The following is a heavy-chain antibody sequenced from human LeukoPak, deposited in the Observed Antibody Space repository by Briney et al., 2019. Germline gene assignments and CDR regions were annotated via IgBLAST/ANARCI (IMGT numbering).Heavy chain of an antibody. D-gene: IGHD2-21*02. V-gene: IGHV7-4-1*02. CDR2: INTNTGNP. J-gene: IGHJ3*02. Sequence: ASVKVSCKASGYTFTSYAMNWVRQAPGQGLEWMGWINTNTGNPTYAQGFTGRFVFSLDTSVSTAYLQISSLKAEDTAVYYCARASPTYCGGDCYRHAFDIWGQWTMVTVSS. CDR1: GYTFTSYA. CDR3: ARASPTYCGGDCYRHAFDI.